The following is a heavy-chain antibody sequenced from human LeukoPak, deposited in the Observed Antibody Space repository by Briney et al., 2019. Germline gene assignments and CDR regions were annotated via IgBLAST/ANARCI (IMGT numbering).Heavy chain of an antibody. Sequence: PSETLSLTCSVSGYSISSGYYWGWTRQPPGKGLEWIGTIYYSGTTYYNPSLKSRVTISVDTSKNQFSLKLSSVTAADTAVYYCARETSQKGAHYMDVWGKGTTVTISS. V-gene: IGHV4-38-2*02. D-gene: IGHD3-16*01. CDR3: ARETSQKGAHYMDV. CDR2: IYYSGTT. CDR1: GYSISSGYY. J-gene: IGHJ6*03.